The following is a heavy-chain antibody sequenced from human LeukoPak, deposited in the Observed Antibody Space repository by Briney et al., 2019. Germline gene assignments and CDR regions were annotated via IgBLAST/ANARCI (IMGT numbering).Heavy chain of an antibody. CDR1: GFTFSSYS. CDR2: ISSSSSSI. V-gene: IGHV3-21*01. Sequence: GGSLRLSCAVSGFTFSSYSMNWVRQAPEKGLEWVSSISSSSSSIYYADSVKGRFTISRDNAKNSLYLQMNSLRAEDTAVYYCARGHSSGYYSNWFDPWGQGTLVTVSS. J-gene: IGHJ5*02. D-gene: IGHD3-22*01. CDR3: ARGHSSGYYSNWFDP.